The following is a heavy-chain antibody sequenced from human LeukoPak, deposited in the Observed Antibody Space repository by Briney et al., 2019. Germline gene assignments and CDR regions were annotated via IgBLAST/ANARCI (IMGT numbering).Heavy chain of an antibody. CDR1: GFIFRNYA. V-gene: IGHV3-7*01. CDR3: ARGMVTARAYYYYGMDV. D-gene: IGHD2-21*02. CDR2: IKQDGSEK. Sequence: PGGSLRLSCVASGFIFRNYAMAWVRQAPGKGLEWVANIKQDGSEKYYVDSVKGRFTISRDNAKNSLYLQMNSLRAEDTAVYYCARGMVTARAYYYYGMDVWGQGTTVTVSS. J-gene: IGHJ6*02.